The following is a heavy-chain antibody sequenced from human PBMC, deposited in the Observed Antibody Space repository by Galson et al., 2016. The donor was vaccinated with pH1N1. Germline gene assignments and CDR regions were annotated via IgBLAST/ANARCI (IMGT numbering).Heavy chain of an antibody. D-gene: IGHD3-3*01. CDR1: GGTFSSYA. CDR3: ATHDFWSDRYFYYGMDV. Sequence: QSGAEVKKPGESLKISCKASGGTFSSYAISWVRQAPGQGIEWMGKIIPISGTTNYAQRLQGRVTLTADESTDTAYMEVSGLRSEDTAVYYCATHDFWSDRYFYYGMDVWGHGTTVTVSS. V-gene: IGHV1-69*15. J-gene: IGHJ6*02. CDR2: IIPISGTT.